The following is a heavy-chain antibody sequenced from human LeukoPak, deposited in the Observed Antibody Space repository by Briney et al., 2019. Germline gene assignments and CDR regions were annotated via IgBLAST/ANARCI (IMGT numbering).Heavy chain of an antibody. V-gene: IGHV3-11*04. Sequence: PGGSLRLSCAASGFTFSSYWMSWIRQAPGKGLEWVSYISSSGSDKWYADSVKGRFTISRDNAKNSLYLQMNSLRAEDTAVYYCARDGRGNYYYDYWGQGILVTVSS. D-gene: IGHD3-16*01. CDR1: GFTFSSYW. CDR3: ARDGRGNYYYDY. J-gene: IGHJ4*02. CDR2: ISSSGSDK.